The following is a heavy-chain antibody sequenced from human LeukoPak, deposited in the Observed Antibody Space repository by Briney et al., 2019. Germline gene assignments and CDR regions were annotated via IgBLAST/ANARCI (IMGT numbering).Heavy chain of an antibody. J-gene: IGHJ4*02. CDR3: ARVQGSSGPGIFDY. CDR1: GFTFSNYW. CDR2: IKQDGSDK. V-gene: IGHV3-7*01. D-gene: IGHD6-19*01. Sequence: GGSLRLSCAASGFTFSNYWMSWVRQAPGKGLEWVANIKQDGSDKYYVDSVKGRFTISRDNAKISLYLQMNSLRAEDTAVYCCARVQGSSGPGIFDYWGQGTLVTVSS.